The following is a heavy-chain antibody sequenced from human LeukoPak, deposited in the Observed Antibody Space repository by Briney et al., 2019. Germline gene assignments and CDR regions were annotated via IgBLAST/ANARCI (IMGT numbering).Heavy chain of an antibody. D-gene: IGHD3-9*01. J-gene: IGHJ6*02. CDR3: TTDGNYDILTGSYYYYYYGMDV. CDR2: IKSKTDGGTT. V-gene: IGHV3-15*01. CDR1: GLTFSNAW. Sequence: GGSLRLSCAASGLTFSNAWMSWVRQAPGKGLEWVGRIKSKTDGGTTDYAAPVKGRFTISRDDSKNTLYLQMNSLKTEDTAVYYCTTDGNYDILTGSYYYYYYGMDVWGQGTTVTVSS.